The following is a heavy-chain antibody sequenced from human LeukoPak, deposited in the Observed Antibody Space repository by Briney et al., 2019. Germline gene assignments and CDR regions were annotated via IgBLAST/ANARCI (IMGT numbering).Heavy chain of an antibody. J-gene: IGHJ3*02. V-gene: IGHV1-24*01. CDR2: FDPEDGET. Sequence: ASVKVSCKASGYTFTGYYMHWVRQAPGKGLEWMGGFDPEDGETIYAQKFQGRVTMTEDTSTDTAYMELSSLRSEDTAVYYCATGITIFGVGSTGRAFDIWGQGTMVTVSS. CDR3: ATGITIFGVGSTGRAFDI. CDR1: GYTFTGYY. D-gene: IGHD3-3*01.